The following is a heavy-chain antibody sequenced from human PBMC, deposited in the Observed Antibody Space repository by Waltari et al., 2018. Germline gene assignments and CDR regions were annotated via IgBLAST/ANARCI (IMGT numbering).Heavy chain of an antibody. CDR1: GYTFTGSS. J-gene: IGHJ4*02. D-gene: IGHD4-17*01. Sequence: QVRLVHSVAEVKKPGASVKVSCMASGYTFTGSSIQRVRRAPGHWLEWVGGINPNRGDTNYAKKFQGRVTWTRDTSINTAYRELSSLKSDDTAVYYCARDLGSDYGNRDYWGQGTLVTVPS. CDR3: ARDLGSDYGNRDY. CDR2: INPNRGDT. V-gene: IGHV1-2*02.